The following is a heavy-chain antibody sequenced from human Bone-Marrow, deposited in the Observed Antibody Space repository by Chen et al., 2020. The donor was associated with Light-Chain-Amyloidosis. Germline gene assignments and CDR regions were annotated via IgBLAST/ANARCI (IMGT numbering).Heavy chain of an antibody. J-gene: IGHJ3*02. D-gene: IGHD3-16*01. Sequence: EVQLLESGGGLVQPGGSLRLACAASGFTFSSYAMSWVRQAPGKGLEWVTNIKEDGSEKYYVDSVKGRFTISRDNAKNSVYLQMNSLKDEDTALYYCASYNGGAALNIWGQGTMVTVSS. CDR2: IKEDGSEK. CDR3: ASYNGGAALNI. CDR1: GFTFSSYA. V-gene: IGHV3-7*01.